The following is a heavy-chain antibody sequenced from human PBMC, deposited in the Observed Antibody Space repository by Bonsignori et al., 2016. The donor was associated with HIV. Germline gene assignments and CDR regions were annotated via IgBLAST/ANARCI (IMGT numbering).Heavy chain of an antibody. V-gene: IGHV3-49*02. J-gene: IGHJ3*02. CDR2: IRSRAYGGTT. Sequence: WIRQPPGKGLEWVGFIRSRAYGGTTEYSASVQDRFTISRDDSKGIAYLQMNSLDSKDTALYYCVRDHPSLPPGDRFDIWGQGTMVTVSS. CDR3: VRDHPSLPPGDRFDI. D-gene: IGHD1-14*01.